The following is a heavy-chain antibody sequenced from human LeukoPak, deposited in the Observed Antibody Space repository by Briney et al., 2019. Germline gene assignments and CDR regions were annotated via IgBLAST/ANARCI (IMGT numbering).Heavy chain of an antibody. CDR2: IYYSGST. V-gene: IGHV4-59*01. J-gene: IGHJ3*02. CDR3: ATGIAAQDAFDI. CDR1: GGSISSYY. Sequence: SETLSLTCTVSGGSISSYYWSWIRQPPGKGLERIGYIYYSGSTNYNPSLKSRVTISVDTSKDQFSLKLSSVTAADTAVYYCATGIAAQDAFDIWGQGTMVTVSS. D-gene: IGHD6-13*01.